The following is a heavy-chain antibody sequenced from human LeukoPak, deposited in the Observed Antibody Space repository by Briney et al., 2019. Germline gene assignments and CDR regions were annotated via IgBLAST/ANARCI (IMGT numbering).Heavy chain of an antibody. V-gene: IGHV3-21*01. CDR3: ARVTSQAVADSYYYYMDV. J-gene: IGHJ6*03. CDR1: GFTFSSYS. CDR2: ISSSSSYI. Sequence: GGSLRLSCAASGFTFSSYSMNWVRQAPGKGLEWVSSISSSSSYIYYADSVKGRFTISRDNAKNSLYLQMNSLRAEDTAVYYCARVTSQAVADSYYYYMDVWGKGTTVTVSS. D-gene: IGHD6-19*01.